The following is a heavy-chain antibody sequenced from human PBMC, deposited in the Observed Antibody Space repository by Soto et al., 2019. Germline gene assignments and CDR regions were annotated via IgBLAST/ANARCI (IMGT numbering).Heavy chain of an antibody. Sequence: ASVKVSCKASGYTFTSYYMHWVRQAPGQGLEWMGIINPSGGSTSYAQKFQGRVTMTRDTSTSTVYMELSSLRSEDTAVYYCAKGGCEGGSCIWAPMDNWGMEPLSTVPS. CDR2: INPSGGST. CDR3: AKGGCEGGSCIWAPMDN. D-gene: IGHD2-15*01. J-gene: IGHJ4*02. V-gene: IGHV1-46*01. CDR1: GYTFTSYY.